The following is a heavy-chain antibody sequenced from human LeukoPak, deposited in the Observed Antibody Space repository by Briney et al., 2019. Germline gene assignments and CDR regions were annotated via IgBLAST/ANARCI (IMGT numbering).Heavy chain of an antibody. D-gene: IGHD1-1*01. CDR3: ARPLGQGNEYGMDV. Sequence: SETLSLTCAVYGGSFSGYYWSWIRQPPGKGLEWIGEINHSGSTNYNPSLKSRVTISVDTSKNQFSLKLTSVTAADTAVSYCARPLGQGNEYGMDVWGPGTPVTAS. V-gene: IGHV4-34*01. CDR1: GGSFSGYY. CDR2: INHSGST. J-gene: IGHJ6*02.